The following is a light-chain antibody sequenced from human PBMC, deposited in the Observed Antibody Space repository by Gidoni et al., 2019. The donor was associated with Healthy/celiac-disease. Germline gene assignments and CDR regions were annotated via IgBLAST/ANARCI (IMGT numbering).Light chain of an antibody. Sequence: EIVLTQSPAPLSLSPGERATLSCRASQSVSSYLAWYQQKPGQAPRLLIYDASNRATGIPARFSGSWSGTDFTLTISSLEPEDFAVYYCQQRSTPLTFGGGTKVEIK. V-gene: IGKV3-11*01. CDR3: QQRSTPLT. J-gene: IGKJ4*01. CDR1: QSVSSY. CDR2: DAS.